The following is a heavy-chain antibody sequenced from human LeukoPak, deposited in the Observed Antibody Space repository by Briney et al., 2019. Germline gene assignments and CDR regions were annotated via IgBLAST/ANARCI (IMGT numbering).Heavy chain of an antibody. CDR2: MNPNSGNT. CDR1: GYTFTSYD. CDR3: ARRRLTGSSWFDP. V-gene: IGHV1-8*01. Sequence: GASVKVSCKASGYTFTSYDINWVRQAPGQGLEWMGWMNPNSGNTVYAQKFQGRVTMTRNTSISTAYMELSSLRSEDTAVYYCARRRLTGSSWFDPWGQGTLVTVSS. J-gene: IGHJ5*02.